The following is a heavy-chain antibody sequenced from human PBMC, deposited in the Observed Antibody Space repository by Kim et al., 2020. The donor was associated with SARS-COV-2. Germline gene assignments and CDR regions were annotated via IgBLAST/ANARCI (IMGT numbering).Heavy chain of an antibody. V-gene: IGHV4-39*01. CDR2: IFYSRST. Sequence: SETLSLTCTVSGGSFSTSSYYWGWIRQSPGKGLEWIGCIFYSRSTYYNPSLKSRVTISVYTSKNQFSLKLTSVTAADTAVYYFARLPDYFGSGAFDYWV. J-gene: IGHJ4*01. CDR3: ARLPDYFGSGAFDY. D-gene: IGHD3-10*01. CDR1: GGSFSTSSYY.